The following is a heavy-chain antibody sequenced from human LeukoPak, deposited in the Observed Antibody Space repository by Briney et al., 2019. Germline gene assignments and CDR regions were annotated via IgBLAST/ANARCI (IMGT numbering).Heavy chain of an antibody. V-gene: IGHV3-21*01. CDR1: GFTFSSYS. CDR2: ISSRSSYI. Sequence: GGSLRLSCAASGFTFSSYSMNWVRQAPGKGLEWVSSISSRSSYIYYADSVKGRFTISRDNAKNSLYLQMNSLRAEDTAVYYCARDRLYCTNGVCYHDYWGQGTLVTVSS. CDR3: ARDRLYCTNGVCYHDY. D-gene: IGHD2-8*01. J-gene: IGHJ4*02.